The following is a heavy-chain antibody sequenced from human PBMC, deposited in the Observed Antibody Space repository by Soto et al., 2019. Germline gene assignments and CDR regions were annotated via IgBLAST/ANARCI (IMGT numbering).Heavy chain of an antibody. V-gene: IGHV1-18*01. CDR2: ININRGDV. CDR3: ATDDMNRGRFDY. CDR1: GHTSTHNG. J-gene: IGHJ4*01. Sequence: ASVKVSCKASGHTSTHNGISWVRRAPGQGLEWMGWININRGDVNHAPKFQGRVTLTADTSTTTAYMELRSLRLDDTAVYFCATDDMNRGRFDYWGHGTLVTVSS.